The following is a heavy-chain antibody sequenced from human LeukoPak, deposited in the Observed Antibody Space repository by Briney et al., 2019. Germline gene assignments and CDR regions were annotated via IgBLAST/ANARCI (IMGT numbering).Heavy chain of an antibody. D-gene: IGHD2-15*01. CDR1: GYTFTSYG. Sequence: ASVKVSCKASGYTFTSYGISWVRQAPGQGLEWMGWISAYNGNTNYVQKLQGRVTMTTDTSTSTAYMELRSLRSDDTAVYYCARGTELRVFDAFDIWGQGTMVTVSS. CDR2: ISAYNGNT. CDR3: ARGTELRVFDAFDI. V-gene: IGHV1-18*01. J-gene: IGHJ3*02.